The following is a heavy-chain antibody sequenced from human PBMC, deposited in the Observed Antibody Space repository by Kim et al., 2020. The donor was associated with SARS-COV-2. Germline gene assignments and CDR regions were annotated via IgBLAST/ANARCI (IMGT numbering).Heavy chain of an antibody. D-gene: IGHD6-13*01. Sequence: SETLSLTCAVSGDSISSNNWWSWVRQPPGKGLEWIGEISHSGNVNYNPSIKSRVTILLDRSKNEFSLELRSVTAADTAVYFCRREYSKSSSPPFDSWA. CDR2: ISHSGNV. J-gene: IGHJ5*01. CDR3: RREYSKSSSPPFDS. CDR1: GDSISSNNW. V-gene: IGHV4-4*02.